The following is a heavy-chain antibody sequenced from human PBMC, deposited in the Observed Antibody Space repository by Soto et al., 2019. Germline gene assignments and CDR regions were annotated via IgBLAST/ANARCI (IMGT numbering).Heavy chain of an antibody. D-gene: IGHD2-15*01. CDR1: GGSITSGGYY. CDR2: IYYGGST. CDR3: ARGHVASGGDY. J-gene: IGHJ4*02. Sequence: QVQLQESGPGLVEPSQTLSLTCAVSGGSITSGGYYWSWIRQHPGKGLEWIGYIYYGGSTYYHPSLKSRVTISVDASKNPFSLKLSSVTAADTAVYYCARGHVASGGDYWGQGTLVSVTS. V-gene: IGHV4-31*11.